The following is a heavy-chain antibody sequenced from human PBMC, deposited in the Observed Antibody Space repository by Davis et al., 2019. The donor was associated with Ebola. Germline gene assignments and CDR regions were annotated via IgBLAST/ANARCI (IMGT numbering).Heavy chain of an antibody. J-gene: IGHJ4*02. CDR1: GDSVSTNSAA. Sequence: HSQTLSLTCAISGDSVSTNSAAWNWIRQSPSRGLEWLGRTYYNSKWYIDYAVSIKSRIAINPDTPKNQISLQLNSVTPEDTAVYYCARFNWGHRNFDYWGQGTLVTVSS. V-gene: IGHV6-1*01. D-gene: IGHD7-27*01. CDR3: ARFNWGHRNFDY. CDR2: TYYNSKWYI.